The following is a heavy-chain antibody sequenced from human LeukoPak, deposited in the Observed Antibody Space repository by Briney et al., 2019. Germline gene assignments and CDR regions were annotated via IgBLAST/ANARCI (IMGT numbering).Heavy chain of an antibody. CDR2: IYYSGST. CDR3: ASFTGYCSSTSCNDY. D-gene: IGHD2-2*01. Sequence: SETLSLTCTVSGGSISSYYWSWIRQPPGKGLEWIGYIYYSGSTNYNPSLKSRVTISVDTSKNQFSLKLSSVTAADTAVYYCASFTGYCSSTSCNDYWGQGTLVTVSS. J-gene: IGHJ4*02. CDR1: GGSISSYY. V-gene: IGHV4-59*08.